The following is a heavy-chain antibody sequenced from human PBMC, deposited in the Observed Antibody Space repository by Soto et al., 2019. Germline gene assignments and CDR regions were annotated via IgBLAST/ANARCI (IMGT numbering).Heavy chain of an antibody. CDR1: GYTFTSYY. CDR3: ARAGRAAYCSGGSCYSDH. J-gene: IGHJ4*02. Sequence: SVKDSCEASGYTFTSYYMHWGRQAPGQGLEWMGIINPSGGSTSYAQKFQGRVTMTRDTSTSTVYMELSSLRSEDTAVYYCARAGRAAYCSGGSCYSDHWGQATLVTVSS. V-gene: IGHV1-46*01. D-gene: IGHD2-15*01. CDR2: INPSGGST.